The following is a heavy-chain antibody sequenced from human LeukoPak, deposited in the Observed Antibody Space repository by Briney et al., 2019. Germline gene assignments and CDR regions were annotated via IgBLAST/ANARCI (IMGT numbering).Heavy chain of an antibody. V-gene: IGHV4-59*01. Sequence: PSETLSLTCTVSGGSISSYYWSWIRQPPGKGLEWTGYIYYSGSTNYNPSLKSRVTISVDTSKNQFSLKLSSVTAADTAVYYCARDHYYGSGSYYFDYWGQGTLVTVSS. CDR3: ARDHYYGSGSYYFDY. J-gene: IGHJ4*02. CDR2: IYYSGST. D-gene: IGHD3-10*01. CDR1: GGSISSYY.